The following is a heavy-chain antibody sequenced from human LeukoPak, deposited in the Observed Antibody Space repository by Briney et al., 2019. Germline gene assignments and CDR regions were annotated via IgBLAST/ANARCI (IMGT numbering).Heavy chain of an antibody. V-gene: IGHV1-46*01. D-gene: IGHD6-13*01. Sequence: ASVKVSCKASGYTFTCYYMHWVRQAPGQGLEWMGIINPSGGSTSYAQKFQGRVTMTRDTSTSTVYMELSSLRSEDTAVYYCARERAAAANYYYYGMDVWGQGTTVTVSS. CDR2: INPSGGST. CDR1: GYTFTCYY. J-gene: IGHJ6*02. CDR3: ARERAAAANYYYYGMDV.